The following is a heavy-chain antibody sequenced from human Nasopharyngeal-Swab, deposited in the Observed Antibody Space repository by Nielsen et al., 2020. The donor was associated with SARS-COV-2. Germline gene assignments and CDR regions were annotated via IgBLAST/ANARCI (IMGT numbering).Heavy chain of an antibody. CDR3: AKGNPAVAGQGAFDY. Sequence: SLKISCAASGFTFDDYAMHWVRQAPGKGLEWVSGISWNSGSIGYADSVKGRFTISRDNAKNSLYLQMNSLRAEDTALYYCAKGNPAVAGQGAFDYWGQGTLVTVSS. CDR2: ISWNSGSI. J-gene: IGHJ4*02. V-gene: IGHV3-9*01. CDR1: GFTFDDYA. D-gene: IGHD6-19*01.